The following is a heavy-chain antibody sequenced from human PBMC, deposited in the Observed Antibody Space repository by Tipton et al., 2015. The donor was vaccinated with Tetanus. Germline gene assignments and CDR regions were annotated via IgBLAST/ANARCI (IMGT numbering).Heavy chain of an antibody. CDR2: IYYSGDT. CDR1: GGSINSGGYF. J-gene: IGHJ5*02. CDR3: ARDQGGCRVVRLTWFDP. Sequence: TLSLTCSVSGGSINSGGYFWNWIRQQPGKGPEWIGYIYYSGDTFYNPSLKSRVTISVDTSKNQFSLNLRSVTAADTAVYYCARDQGGCRVVRLTWFDPWGQGTLVTVSS. D-gene: IGHD6-6*01. V-gene: IGHV4-31*03.